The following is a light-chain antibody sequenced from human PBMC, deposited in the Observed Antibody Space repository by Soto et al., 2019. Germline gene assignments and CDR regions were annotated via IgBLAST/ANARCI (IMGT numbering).Light chain of an antibody. Sequence: QSALTQPASVSGSPGQSIAISCTGTSSDVGGYNSASWYQQHPGKAPKLLFYDVSNRPSGVSNRFSGSKSGNTASLTISGLQAEDDADYYCSSYSTGGSYVFGTGTKLTGL. J-gene: IGLJ1*01. CDR1: SSDVGGYNS. CDR2: DVS. V-gene: IGLV2-14*03. CDR3: SSYSTGGSYV.